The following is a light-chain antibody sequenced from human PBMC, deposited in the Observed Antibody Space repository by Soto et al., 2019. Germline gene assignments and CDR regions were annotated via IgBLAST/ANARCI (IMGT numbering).Light chain of an antibody. Sequence: QPVLTQSPSASASLGASVKLTCTLSSGHSSYAIAWHQQQPETGPRYLMKLSSDGSHSKGDGIPDRFSGSSSGAERYLTISSLQAEDEADYYCQTWDTGARVVFGGGTQLTVL. CDR3: QTWDTGARVV. J-gene: IGLJ2*01. CDR2: LSSDGSH. CDR1: SGHSSYA. V-gene: IGLV4-69*01.